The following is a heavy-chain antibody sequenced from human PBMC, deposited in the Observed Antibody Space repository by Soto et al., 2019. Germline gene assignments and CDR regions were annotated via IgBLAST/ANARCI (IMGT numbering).Heavy chain of an antibody. Sequence: QVQLVESGGGVVQPGRSLRLSCAASGFTFSNYGMNWVRQAPGKGLEWVAAVWNDGSNKQYADSVKGRFTISRDNSKNTLYLQMNSLRAEDTAVYYCATDDSLRAVTTPFDYWGQGTLVTVSS. CDR2: VWNDGSNK. V-gene: IGHV3-33*01. CDR3: ATDDSLRAVTTPFDY. J-gene: IGHJ4*02. CDR1: GFTFSNYG. D-gene: IGHD4-17*01.